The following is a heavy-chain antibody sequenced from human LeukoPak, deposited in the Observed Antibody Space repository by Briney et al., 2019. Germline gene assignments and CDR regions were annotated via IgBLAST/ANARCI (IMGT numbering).Heavy chain of an antibody. J-gene: IGHJ1*01. V-gene: IGHV1-2*02. CDR2: INPNSGGT. CDR3: AREWELLRKYLYH. CDR1: GYTFTGYY. Sequence: ASVKVSCKASGYTFTGYYLHWVRQAPGQGLVWMGWINPNSGGTTYAQNFKGRVTMTWDTSISTAYMELSRLRSDDTAVYYCAREWELLRKYLYHWGQGTLVTVSS. D-gene: IGHD1-26*01.